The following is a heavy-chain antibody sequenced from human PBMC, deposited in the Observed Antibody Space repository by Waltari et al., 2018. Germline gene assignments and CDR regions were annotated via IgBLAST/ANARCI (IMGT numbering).Heavy chain of an antibody. CDR3: TRTRYCSTTSCQVDWFDP. CDR2: INGDGGST. D-gene: IGHD2-2*01. J-gene: IGHJ5*02. V-gene: IGHV3-74*01. Sequence: EVQLVESGGGLVQPGGSLRLSCAASGFTFGSYWMPWVRQAPGKGLVWVSRINGDGGSTSYADSVKGRFTISRDNANNTLYLQMNSLRAEDTAVCYCTRTRYCSTTSCQVDWFDPWGQGTLVTVSS. CDR1: GFTFGSYW.